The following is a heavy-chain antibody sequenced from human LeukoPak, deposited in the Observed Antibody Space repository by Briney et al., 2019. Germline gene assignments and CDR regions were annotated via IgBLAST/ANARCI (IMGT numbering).Heavy chain of an antibody. D-gene: IGHD3-10*01. J-gene: IGHJ6*03. Sequence: SETLSLPCAVSGYSISSGYYWGWVRQPPGKGLEWIRSVYGSGNTYYNPSLKSRVTISVDTSKNHFSLKVSSVTAADTAVYYCARPSGRNYYYYMDVWGKGTTVTVS. CDR3: ARPSGRNYYYYMDV. V-gene: IGHV4-38-2*01. CDR1: GYSISSGYY. CDR2: VYGSGNT.